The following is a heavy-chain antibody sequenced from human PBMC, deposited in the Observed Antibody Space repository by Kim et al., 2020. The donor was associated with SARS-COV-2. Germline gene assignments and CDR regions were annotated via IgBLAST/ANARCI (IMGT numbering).Heavy chain of an antibody. Sequence: GGSLRLSCAASGFTFSTSGMNWARQAPGKGLEWVSHINPSSSHIYYADSVRGRFTISRDNSKNSLFLQMNDLRVEDTAVYYCARDSPERARNSFMDVW. CDR1: GFTFSTSG. CDR2: INPSSSHI. D-gene: IGHD1-1*01. J-gene: IGHJ6*03. CDR3: ARDSPERARNSFMDV. V-gene: IGHV3-21*01.